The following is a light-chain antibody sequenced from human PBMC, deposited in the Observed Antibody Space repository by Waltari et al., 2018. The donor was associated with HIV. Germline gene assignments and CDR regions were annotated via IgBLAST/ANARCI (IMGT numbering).Light chain of an antibody. J-gene: IGKJ1*01. V-gene: IGKV3-15*01. CDR3: QQYNYWPPWT. Sequence: EIVMSQSPATLSVSPGERATLSCRASQDISSDLAWYQQKPGQAPRLLIYDASTGAAGVPGRFSGGGSGTEFTLTISSLQSEDSAVYYCQQYNYWPPWTFGQGTKVEIK. CDR1: QDISSD. CDR2: DAS.